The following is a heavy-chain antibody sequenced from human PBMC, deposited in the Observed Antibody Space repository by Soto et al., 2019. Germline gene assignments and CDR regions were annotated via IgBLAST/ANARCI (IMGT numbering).Heavy chain of an antibody. D-gene: IGHD3-3*01. CDR1: ADSVSSNSAA. CDR3: VRGIGYIDS. J-gene: IGHJ4*02. V-gene: IGHV6-1*01. Sequence: PSQTPSLTCVISADSVSSNSAAWSWIRQSPSRGLEWLGRTYYRSKWYNDYAVSVKSRNTVNPDTSKNQNSLQLKSVTPEDTAVYYCVRGIGYIDSWGQGTLVTVSS. CDR2: TYYRSKWYN.